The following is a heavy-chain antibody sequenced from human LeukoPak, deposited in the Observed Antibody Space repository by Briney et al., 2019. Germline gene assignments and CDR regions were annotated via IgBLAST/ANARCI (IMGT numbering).Heavy chain of an antibody. V-gene: IGHV3-23*01. CDR2: ISGSGGST. D-gene: IGHD2-15*01. CDR3: AKDGLGYCSGGSCESFDY. Sequence: GGSLRLSCAASGFTFSSYAMSWVRQAPGKGLEWVSAISGSGGSTYYADSVKGRFTISRDNSKNTLYLQMNSLRAEDTAVYYCAKDGLGYCSGGSCESFDYWGQGTLVTVSS. CDR1: GFTFSSYA. J-gene: IGHJ4*02.